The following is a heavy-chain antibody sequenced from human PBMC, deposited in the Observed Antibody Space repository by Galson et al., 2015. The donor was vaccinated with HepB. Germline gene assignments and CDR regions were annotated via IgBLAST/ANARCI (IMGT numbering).Heavy chain of an antibody. CDR1: GGSISNNNW. D-gene: IGHD6-13*01. CDR2: IYHSGST. CDR3: AVITAAGVVWFDP. J-gene: IGHJ5*02. Sequence: LSLTCAVSGGSISNNNWWSWVRQPPGKGLEWIGEIYHSGSTNYNPSLKSRVTISVDKSKNQFSLKLRSVTAADTAVYYCAVITAAGVVWFDPWGQGTLVTVSS. V-gene: IGHV4-4*02.